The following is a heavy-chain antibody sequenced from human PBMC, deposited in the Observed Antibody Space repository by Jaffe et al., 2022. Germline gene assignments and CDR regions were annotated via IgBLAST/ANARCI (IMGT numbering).Heavy chain of an antibody. CDR1: GGSFSGYY. J-gene: IGHJ6*03. CDR3: ARGRMVRGTYYYYMDV. V-gene: IGHV4-34*01. CDR2: INHSGST. D-gene: IGHD3-10*01. Sequence: QVQLQQWGAGLLKPSETLSLTCAVYGGSFSGYYWSWIRQPPGKGLEWIGEINHSGSTNYNPSLKSRVTISVDTSKNQFSLKLSSVTAADTAVYYCARGRMVRGTYYYYMDVWGKGTTVTVSS.